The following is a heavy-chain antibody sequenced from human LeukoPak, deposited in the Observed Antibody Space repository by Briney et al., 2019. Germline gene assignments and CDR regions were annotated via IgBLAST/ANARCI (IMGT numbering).Heavy chain of an antibody. CDR1: GFTFSSYA. Sequence: PGGSLRLSCAASGFTFSSYAMSWVRQPPGKGLEWIGEINHSGSTNYNPSLKSRVTISVDTSKNQFSLKLSSVTAADTAVYYCARGLYYYGSGSSRPDYWGQGTLVTVSS. D-gene: IGHD3-10*01. CDR2: INHSGST. V-gene: IGHV4-34*01. J-gene: IGHJ4*02. CDR3: ARGLYYYGSGSSRPDY.